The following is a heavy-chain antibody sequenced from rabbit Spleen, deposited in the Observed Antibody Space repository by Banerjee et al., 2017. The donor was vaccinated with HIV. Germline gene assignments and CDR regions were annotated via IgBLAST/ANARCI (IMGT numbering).Heavy chain of an antibody. CDR2: IYTINGST. D-gene: IGHD6-1*01. CDR1: GIDFSSYYY. CDR3: VRDLAGYVGFGYASYLDL. J-gene: IGHJ4*01. Sequence: QEQLEESGGGLVKPGGTLTLTCKASGIDFSSYYYMYWVRQAPGKGLELIAWIYTINGSTWYASWVNGRFTISRSTSLNTVDLKMTSLTAADTATYFCVRDLAGYVGFGYASYLDLWGPGTLVTVS. V-gene: IGHV1S43*01.